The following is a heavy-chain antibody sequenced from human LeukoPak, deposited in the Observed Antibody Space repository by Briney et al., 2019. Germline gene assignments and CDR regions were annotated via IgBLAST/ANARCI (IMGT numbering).Heavy chain of an antibody. D-gene: IGHD3-3*01. Sequence: ASVKVSCKASGYTFTSYDINWVRQATGQGLEWMGWMNPNSGNTGYAQKFQGRVTITRNTSISTAYMDLSSLRSEDTAVYYCARGSRYDFWSGYYTSLDYWGQGTLVTVSS. CDR3: ARGSRYDFWSGYYTSLDY. V-gene: IGHV1-8*03. J-gene: IGHJ4*02. CDR1: GYTFTSYD. CDR2: MNPNSGNT.